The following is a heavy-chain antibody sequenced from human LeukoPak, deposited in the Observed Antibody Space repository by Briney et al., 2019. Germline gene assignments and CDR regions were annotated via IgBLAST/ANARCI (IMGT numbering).Heavy chain of an antibody. CDR2: IYTSGST. V-gene: IGHV4-4*07. Sequence: SETLSLTCTVSGGSISSYYWSWIRQPAGKGLEWIGRIYTSGSTNYNPSLKSRVTISVDTSKNQFSLKLSSVTAADTAVYYCARDFGNRELLASDIWGQGTMVTVSS. CDR1: GGSISSYY. CDR3: ARDFGNRELLASDI. J-gene: IGHJ3*02. D-gene: IGHD1-26*01.